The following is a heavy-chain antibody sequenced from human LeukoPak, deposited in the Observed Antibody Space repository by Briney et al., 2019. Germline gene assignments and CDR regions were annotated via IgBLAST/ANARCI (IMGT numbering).Heavy chain of an antibody. CDR3: AATGASGFVGNFWSGPLDY. CDR2: INPSAGST. D-gene: IGHD3-3*01. V-gene: IGHV1-46*01. J-gene: IGHJ4*02. Sequence: GASVKVSCRASGYTFTSYYMHWVRQAPGQGLEWMGIINPSAGSTSYPQKFQGRVTMTRDTSTSTVYMELSSLRSEDTAVYYCAATGASGFVGNFWSGPLDYWGQGTLVSVSS. CDR1: GYTFTSYY.